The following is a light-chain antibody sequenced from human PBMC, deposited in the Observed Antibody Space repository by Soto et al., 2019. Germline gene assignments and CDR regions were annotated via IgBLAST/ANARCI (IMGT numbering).Light chain of an antibody. Sequence: QSALTQPASVSGSPGQSISISCTGTSSDVGGYNHVSWYKQHPGKAPKVIIYEVTNRPSGVSNRFSGSKSGNTASLTISGLQDEDEADYYCNSYTTSGTFWVFGGGTKLTVL. V-gene: IGLV2-14*01. CDR3: NSYTTSGTFWV. J-gene: IGLJ3*02. CDR2: EVT. CDR1: SSDVGGYNH.